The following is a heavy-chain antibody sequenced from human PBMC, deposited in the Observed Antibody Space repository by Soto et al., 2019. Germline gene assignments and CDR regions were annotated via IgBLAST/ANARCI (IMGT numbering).Heavy chain of an antibody. CDR2: IYHSGIT. Sequence: QVQLQESGPGLVRPSETLSLSCAVSGDSISSSNWWSWVRQPPGKGLQWIGDIYHSGITNYNPCLRGRVTISVQTSKNQFSLRLNSVTAVDTAIYYCVRNRRRSNSGIDPWGQGTLVTGSS. CDR1: GDSISSSNW. CDR3: VRNRRRSNSGIDP. V-gene: IGHV4-4*02. J-gene: IGHJ5*02. D-gene: IGHD3-10*01.